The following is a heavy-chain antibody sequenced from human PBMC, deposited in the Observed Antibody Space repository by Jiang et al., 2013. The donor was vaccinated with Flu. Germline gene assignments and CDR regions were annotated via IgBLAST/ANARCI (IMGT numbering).Heavy chain of an antibody. CDR1: GFTFSSYG. CDR3: AALFGVPGLDNLSMDV. V-gene: IGHV3-30*03. Sequence: VQLVESGGGVVQPGRSLRLSCAASGFTFSSYGMHWVRQAPGKGLEWVVVISHDGSNEYYADSVKGRFTMSRDNSKNTLYLQMNSLRAEDTAVYYCAALFGVPGLDNLSMDVWGQGTTVTV. D-gene: IGHD2-2*01. CDR2: ISHDGSNE. J-gene: IGHJ6*02.